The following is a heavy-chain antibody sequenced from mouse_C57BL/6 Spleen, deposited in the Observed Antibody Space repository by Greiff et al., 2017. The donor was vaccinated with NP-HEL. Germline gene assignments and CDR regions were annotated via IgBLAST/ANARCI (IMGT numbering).Heavy chain of an antibody. CDR1: GYTFTSYW. Sequence: QVQLKESGAELVKPGASVKMSCKASGYTFTSYWITWVKQRPGQGLEWIGDIYPGSGSTNYNEKFKSKATLTVDTSSSTAYMQLSSLTSEDSAVYYCARDGVLVATNFDYWGQGTTLTVSS. V-gene: IGHV1-55*01. CDR2: IYPGSGST. J-gene: IGHJ2*01. D-gene: IGHD1-1*01. CDR3: ARDGVLVATNFDY.